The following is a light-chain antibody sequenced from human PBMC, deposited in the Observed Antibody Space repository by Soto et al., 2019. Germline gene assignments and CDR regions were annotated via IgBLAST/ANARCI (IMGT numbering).Light chain of an antibody. Sequence: QSVLTQPASVSGSPGQSITISCTGTSSDVGGYNYLSWYQQHPDKAPKLMIYEVNSRPSGVSNRFSGSKSGNTASLTISGLQTEDEADYYCSSYSSTSTLVFGGGTKLTVL. V-gene: IGLV2-14*01. CDR1: SSDVGGYNY. J-gene: IGLJ2*01. CDR3: SSYSSTSTLV. CDR2: EVN.